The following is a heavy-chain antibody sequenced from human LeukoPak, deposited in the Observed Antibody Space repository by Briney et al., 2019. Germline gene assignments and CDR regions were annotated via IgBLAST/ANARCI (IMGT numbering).Heavy chain of an antibody. CDR1: GYTFTSYG. D-gene: IGHD3-22*01. CDR2: ISAYNGNT. CDR3: ARAFVSYYYDSSGYYADY. J-gene: IGHJ4*02. V-gene: IGHV1-18*01. Sequence: ASVKVSCKASGYTFTSYGISWVRQAPGQGLEWIGWISAYNGNTNYAQKLQGRVTMTTDTSTSTAYMELRSLRSDDTAVYYCARAFVSYYYDSSGYYADYWGQGTLVTVSS.